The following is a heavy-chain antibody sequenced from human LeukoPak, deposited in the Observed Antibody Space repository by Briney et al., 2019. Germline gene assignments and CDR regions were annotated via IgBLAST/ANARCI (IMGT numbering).Heavy chain of an antibody. CDR1: GYTFTSYD. V-gene: IGHV1-8*01. Sequence: ASVKVSCKASGYTFTSYDFNWVRQATGQRPEWMGWVSPNSGDTGYAQKFQDRVTMTRNTSISTAYMELSSLRSDDTAVYYCARGPPNWGYDYWGPGTLVTVSS. CDR3: ARGPPNWGYDY. D-gene: IGHD7-27*01. CDR2: VSPNSGDT. J-gene: IGHJ4*02.